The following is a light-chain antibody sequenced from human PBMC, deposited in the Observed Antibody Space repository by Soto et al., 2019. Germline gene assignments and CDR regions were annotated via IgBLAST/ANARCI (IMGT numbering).Light chain of an antibody. Sequence: EIVMTQSPATLSVSPGERVTLSCRASQGLTRNLAWYQHKPGQSPRLLIYGASSRATGIPDRFSGSGSGTDFTLTISRLEPEDFAVYYCQQYGSSGTFGQGTKVDIK. J-gene: IGKJ1*01. CDR1: QGLTRN. V-gene: IGKV3-20*01. CDR2: GAS. CDR3: QQYGSSGT.